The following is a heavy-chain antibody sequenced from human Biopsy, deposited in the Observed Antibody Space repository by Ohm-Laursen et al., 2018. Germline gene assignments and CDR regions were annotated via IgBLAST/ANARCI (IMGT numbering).Heavy chain of an antibody. CDR1: GFTFSGYA. CDR2: VTGSGRST. D-gene: IGHD3-10*01. CDR3: AKGRSGGTGHGNWFDP. J-gene: IGHJ5*02. V-gene: IGHV3-23*01. Sequence: SLRLSCTASGFTFSGYAMSWVRQGPEKGLERVSVVTGSGRSTYYTDSVKGRFSISRDNSKNTLYLQMNSLGVEDTAVYYCAKGRSGGTGHGNWFDPWGQGTLVIVSS.